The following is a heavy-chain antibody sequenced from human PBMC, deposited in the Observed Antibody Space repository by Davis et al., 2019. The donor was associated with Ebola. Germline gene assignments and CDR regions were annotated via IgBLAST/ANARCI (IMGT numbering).Heavy chain of an antibody. J-gene: IGHJ3*02. Sequence: SVKVSCKTSGATFSSYAINWARQAPGQGLEWMGGIIPILGTADYAQKFQGRLTITADESTSTVYMELRSLISEDMAVYYCARPISMVQGGAFDIWGQGTMVTVSS. D-gene: IGHD3-10*01. CDR3: ARPISMVQGGAFDI. CDR2: IIPILGTA. CDR1: GATFSSYA. V-gene: IGHV1-69*13.